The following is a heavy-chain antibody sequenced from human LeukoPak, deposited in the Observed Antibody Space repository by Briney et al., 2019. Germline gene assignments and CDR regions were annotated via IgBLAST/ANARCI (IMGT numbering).Heavy chain of an antibody. CDR3: ARDLVTVTKGFDI. Sequence: SETLSLTRAVSADSFISHYWTWIRQSPGKGLEWIGYISYIGSTNYNPSFKSRVTISIDTSKYQFSLKLRSVTAAETAVYYCARDLVTVTKGFDIWGQGTMVSVSS. CDR1: ADSFISHY. V-gene: IGHV4-59*11. D-gene: IGHD4-17*01. J-gene: IGHJ3*02. CDR2: ISYIGST.